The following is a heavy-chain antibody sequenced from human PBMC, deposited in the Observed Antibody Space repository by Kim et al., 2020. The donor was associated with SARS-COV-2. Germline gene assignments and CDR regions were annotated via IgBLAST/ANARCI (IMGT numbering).Heavy chain of an antibody. CDR3: AREYSSSWLYYFDY. CDR1: GGSFSGYY. V-gene: IGHV4-34*01. CDR2: INHSGST. D-gene: IGHD6-13*01. J-gene: IGHJ4*02. Sequence: SETLSLTCAVYGGSFSGYYWSWIRQPPGKGLEWIGEINHSGSTNYNPSLKSRVTISVDTSKNQFSLKLSSVTAADTAVYYCAREYSSSWLYYFDYWGQGTLVTVSS.